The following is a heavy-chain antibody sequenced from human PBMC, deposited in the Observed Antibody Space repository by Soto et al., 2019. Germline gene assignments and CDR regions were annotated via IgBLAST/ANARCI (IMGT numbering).Heavy chain of an antibody. V-gene: IGHV3-74*01. CDR2: IDHDGPT. Sequence: EVQLVESGGGLVQPGGSLRLSCAGSGFTFSNYWMHWVRQAPGKGLEWVSRIDHDGPTDYADSVRGRFTISRDNAENTLYLQMSSLRPEDTAVYYCVRDSHGDYWGQGTLGTVSS. J-gene: IGHJ4*02. CDR1: GFTFSNYW. CDR3: VRDSHGDY.